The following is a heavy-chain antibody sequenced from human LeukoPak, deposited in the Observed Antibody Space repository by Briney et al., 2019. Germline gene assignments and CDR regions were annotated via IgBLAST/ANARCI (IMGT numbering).Heavy chain of an antibody. Sequence: PSETLSLTCGVSGDSIRNANYWAWIRQPPGQGLEWIAGMHHGGSTFYNPSLQSRVTISMYTSKNQFSLNLNYVTAADTAVYYCARVASSILGYASFDFWGQGTLVTVSS. V-gene: IGHV4-38-2*01. J-gene: IGHJ4*02. D-gene: IGHD2-2*01. CDR2: MHHGGST. CDR1: GDSIRNANY. CDR3: ARVASSILGYASFDF.